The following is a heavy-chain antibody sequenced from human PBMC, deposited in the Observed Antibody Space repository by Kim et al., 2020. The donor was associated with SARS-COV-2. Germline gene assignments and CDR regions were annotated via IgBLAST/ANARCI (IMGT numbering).Heavy chain of an antibody. V-gene: IGHV3-30*04. CDR2: ISYDGSNK. CDR3: AREGGGTAAGPLDYYGMDV. J-gene: IGHJ6*02. Sequence: GGSLRLSCAASGFTFSSYAMHWVRQAPGKGLEWVAVISYDGSNKYYADSVKGRFTISRDNSKNTLYLQMNSLRAEDTAVYYCAREGGGTAAGPLDYYGMDVWGQGTTVTVSS. D-gene: IGHD6-13*01. CDR1: GFTFSSYA.